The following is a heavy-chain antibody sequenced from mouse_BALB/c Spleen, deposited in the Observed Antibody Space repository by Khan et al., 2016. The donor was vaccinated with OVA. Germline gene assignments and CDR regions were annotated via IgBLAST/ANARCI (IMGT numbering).Heavy chain of an antibody. Sequence: QVQLKESGPGLAAPSQSLSITCTISGFSLTNYGVHWVRQPPGKGLEWLAVIWNDGSTTYNSALQSRLTITKDNSQSQVFLKMNSLQTDDKAIYFCARQPYYHYNIMDYWGQGTSVTVSS. CDR3: ARQPYYHYNIMDY. D-gene: IGHD2-10*01. CDR2: IWNDGST. CDR1: GFSLTNYG. V-gene: IGHV2-6-1*01. J-gene: IGHJ4*01.